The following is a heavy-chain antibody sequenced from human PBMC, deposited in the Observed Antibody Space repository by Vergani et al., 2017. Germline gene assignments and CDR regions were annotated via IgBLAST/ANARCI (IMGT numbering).Heavy chain of an antibody. V-gene: IGHV3-33*06. Sequence: QVQLVESGGGVVQPGRSLRLSCAASGFTFSSYGMHWVRQAPGKGLEWVAVIWYDGSNKYYADSVKGRFTISRDNSKNTLYLQMNSLRAEDTAVYYCAKGSQYYDILTGLDPWGQGTLVTVSS. CDR3: AKGSQYYDILTGLDP. CDR1: GFTFSSYG. D-gene: IGHD3-9*01. CDR2: IWYDGSNK. J-gene: IGHJ5*02.